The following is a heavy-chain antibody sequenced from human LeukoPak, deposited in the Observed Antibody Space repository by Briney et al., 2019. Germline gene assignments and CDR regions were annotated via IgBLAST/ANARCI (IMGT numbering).Heavy chain of an antibody. CDR3: ASGGLLWVGDMFDP. D-gene: IGHD3-10*01. Sequence: GASVKVSCKASGYTFTNYAMHWVRQAPGQRLEWMGWINGGNGHTEYSQKFQGRITITRDTSASTAYMELRTLRSEDTAVYYCASGGLLWVGDMFDPWGQGTLVTVS. J-gene: IGHJ5*02. V-gene: IGHV1-3*01. CDR1: GYTFTNYA. CDR2: INGGNGHT.